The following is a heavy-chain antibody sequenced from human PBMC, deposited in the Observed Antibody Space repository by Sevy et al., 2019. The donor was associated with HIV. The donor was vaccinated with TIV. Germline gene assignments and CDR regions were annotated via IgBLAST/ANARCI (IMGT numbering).Heavy chain of an antibody. J-gene: IGHJ4*02. CDR3: ARVFNGHFDF. D-gene: IGHD2-8*01. V-gene: IGHV3-23*05. CDR2: IDNTGSVT. Sequence: GGSLRLSCAASGFSFTTYTMSWVRQAPVKGLQWVSVIDNTGSVTYYADSVRGRFTISRDNSKNTLYLQANSLRIEDTAMYHCARVFNGHFDFWGQRTLVTVSS. CDR1: GFSFTTYT.